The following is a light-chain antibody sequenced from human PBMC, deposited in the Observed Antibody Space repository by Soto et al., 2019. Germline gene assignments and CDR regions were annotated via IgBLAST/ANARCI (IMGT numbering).Light chain of an antibody. J-gene: IGLJ1*01. Sequence: QSVLTQPPSASGTHWQPVANSWSRSSSNIGSNFVYWYQPLPGTAPNLLIYTNNQGPSGVPVRFSGSKSGTSAYLAISGLRSEDEADYYCASWDGSLSGHVFGTGTKVTVL. CDR3: ASWDGSLSGHV. V-gene: IGLV1-47*02. CDR2: TNN. CDR1: SSNIGSNF.